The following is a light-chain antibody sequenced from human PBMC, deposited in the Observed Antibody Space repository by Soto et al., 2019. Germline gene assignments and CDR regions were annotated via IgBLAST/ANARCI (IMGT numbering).Light chain of an antibody. CDR1: QSVSSDY. CDR2: GAS. V-gene: IGKV3-20*01. Sequence: IVMTQSPATLSVSPGERATLSCRASQSVSSDYLAWYQHKPGQAPRLLIHGASSRATGIPDRFSGSGSGTDFTLTISRLEPEDFGVYYCQQYGRPFGQGTKVDIK. J-gene: IGKJ1*01. CDR3: QQYGRP.